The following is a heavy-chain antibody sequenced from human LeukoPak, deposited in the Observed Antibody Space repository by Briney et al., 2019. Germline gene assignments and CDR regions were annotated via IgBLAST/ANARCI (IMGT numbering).Heavy chain of an antibody. CDR2: IYHSGST. CDR3: ARAALERLRWFDP. D-gene: IGHD1-1*01. J-gene: IGHJ5*02. V-gene: IGHV4-38-2*02. CDR1: GYSISSGYY. Sequence: SETLSLTCTVSGYSISSGYYWGWIRQPPGEGLEWIGSIYHSGSTYYNPSLKSRVTISVDTSKNQFSLKLSSVTAADTAVYYCARAALERLRWFDPWGQGTLVTVSS.